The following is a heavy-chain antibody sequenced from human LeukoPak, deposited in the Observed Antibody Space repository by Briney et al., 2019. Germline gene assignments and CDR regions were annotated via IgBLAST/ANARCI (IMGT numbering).Heavy chain of an antibody. CDR2: IYSGGST. CDR3: ARESFPRAMVY. D-gene: IGHD5-18*01. J-gene: IGHJ4*02. CDR1: GFTVSSNY. Sequence: GGSLRLSCAASGFTVSSNYMSWVRQAPVKGLEWVSVIYSGGSTYYADSVKGRFTISRDNSKNTLYLQMNSLRAEDTAVYYCARESFPRAMVYWGQGTLVTVSS. V-gene: IGHV3-66*01.